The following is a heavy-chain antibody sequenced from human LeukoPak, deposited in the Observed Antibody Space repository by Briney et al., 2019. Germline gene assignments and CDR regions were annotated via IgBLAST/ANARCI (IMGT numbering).Heavy chain of an antibody. V-gene: IGHV4-59*01. CDR1: GGSISSSN. J-gene: IGHJ4*02. D-gene: IGHD3-22*01. CDR2: IYYSGST. CDR3: ARIYYDSSGYYYVDY. Sequence: SETLSLTCTVSGGSISSSNWSWIRQPPGKGLEWIGYIYYSGSTNYNPSLKSRVTISVDTSKNQFSLKLSSVTAADTAVYYCARIYYDSSGYYYVDYWGQGTLVTVSS.